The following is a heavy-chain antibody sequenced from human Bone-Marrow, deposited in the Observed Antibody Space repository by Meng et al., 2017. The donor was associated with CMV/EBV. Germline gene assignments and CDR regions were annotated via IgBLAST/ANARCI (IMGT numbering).Heavy chain of an antibody. Sequence: SVKVSCKASGGTFSSYAISWVRQAPGQGLEWMGGIIPILGIANYAQKFQGRVTITADKSTSTAYMELSSLRSEDTAVYYCARDRGSGYAGYYYYGMAVWGQGTMVTGYS. J-gene: IGHJ6*01. D-gene: IGHD5-12*01. CDR3: ARDRGSGYAGYYYYGMAV. CDR2: IIPILGIA. CDR1: GGTFSSYA. V-gene: IGHV1-69*10.